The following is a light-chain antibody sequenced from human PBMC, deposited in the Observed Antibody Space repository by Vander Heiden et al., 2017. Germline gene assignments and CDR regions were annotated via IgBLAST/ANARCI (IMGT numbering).Light chain of an antibody. J-gene: IGKJ1*01. CDR3: QQYNNWPPWT. CDR1: QSVSSN. CDR2: GAY. V-gene: IGKV3D-15*01. Sequence: PGGRATISCRASQSVSSNLAWYQQKPGQAPRLLIFGAYTRATGIPVRFSGSGSTPEFTLTISSRQSEDFAVYYCQQYNNWPPWTFSQGTKVEIK.